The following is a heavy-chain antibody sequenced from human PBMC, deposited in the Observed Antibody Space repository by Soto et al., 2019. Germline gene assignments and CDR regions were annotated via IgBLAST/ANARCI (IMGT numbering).Heavy chain of an antibody. CDR1: GGSVSYNSYY. J-gene: IGHJ4*02. D-gene: IGHD2-21*01. CDR3: ARLVVVAPVANV. Sequence: SETLSLTCSVSGGSVSYNSYYWGWIRQPPGKRLEWVGCIFYTGTTYYNPSLKDRLSISVDTSKNSFSLNLTSVTAADTAVYFCARLVVVAPVANVWGQGALVTVSS. V-gene: IGHV4-39*01. CDR2: IFYTGTT.